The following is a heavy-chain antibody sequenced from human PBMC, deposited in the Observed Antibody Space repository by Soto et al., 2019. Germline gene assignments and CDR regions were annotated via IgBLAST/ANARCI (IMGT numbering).Heavy chain of an antibody. V-gene: IGHV4-30-4*01. CDR2: IYYSGST. J-gene: IGHJ6*02. D-gene: IGHD3-9*01. CDR1: GGSISSGDYY. CDR3: ARDHYVYDILTGYGYYYGMDV. Sequence: SETLSLTCTVSGGSISSGDYYWSWIRQPPGKGLEWIGYIYYSGSTYYNPSLRSRVTISVDTSKNQFSLKLSSVTAADTAVYYCARDHYVYDILTGYGYYYGMDVWGQGTTVTVSS.